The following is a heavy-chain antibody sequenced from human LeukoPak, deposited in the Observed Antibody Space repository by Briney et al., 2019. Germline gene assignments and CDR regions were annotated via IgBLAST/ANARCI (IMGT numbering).Heavy chain of an antibody. V-gene: IGHV1-69*05. CDR2: IIPVYGTA. J-gene: IGHJ4*02. CDR3: ARTAGAIDIFDY. Sequence: SVKVSCKASGGTFSSYAISWVRQAPGQGLEWMGRIIPVYGTANYAQKFQGRVTITTDKSTSTAYMELSSLRSDDTAVYYCARTAGAIDIFDYWGQGTLVTVSS. CDR1: GGTFSSYA. D-gene: IGHD1-26*01.